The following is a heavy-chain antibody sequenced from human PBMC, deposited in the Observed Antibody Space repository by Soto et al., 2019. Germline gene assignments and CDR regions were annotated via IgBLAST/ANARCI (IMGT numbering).Heavy chain of an antibody. CDR3: AQGVELDV. CDR2: IGDSGAST. CDR1: GFSFSSFA. Sequence: EVLLLESGGGLVQPGGSLRLSCEASGFSFSSFAMNWVRQAPGKGLEWVSGIGDSGASTYYADSVKGRFTISRDNSRNTLYLQLNSLRAEDTAVYDWAQGVELDVWGNGNTVTVSS. V-gene: IGHV3-23*01. J-gene: IGHJ6*04. D-gene: IGHD1-26*01.